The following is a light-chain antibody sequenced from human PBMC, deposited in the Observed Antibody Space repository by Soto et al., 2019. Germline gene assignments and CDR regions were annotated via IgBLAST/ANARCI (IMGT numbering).Light chain of an antibody. J-gene: IGKJ3*01. Sequence: EIVLTQSPGTLSLSPGERATLSCRANQRINNNYVAWYQQKAGQAPTLLIYGASSRATGIPDRFSGSGSGTDFTLTISRLEPEDSAVSYCQPYGISPGFTFGPGTKVDIK. CDR3: QPYGISPGFT. V-gene: IGKV3-20*01. CDR1: QRINNNY. CDR2: GAS.